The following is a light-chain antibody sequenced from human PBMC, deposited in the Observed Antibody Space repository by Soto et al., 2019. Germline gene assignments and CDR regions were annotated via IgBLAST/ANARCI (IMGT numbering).Light chain of an antibody. J-gene: IGKJ4*01. CDR3: QQYGRSFT. Sequence: ILLTQSPGTLSLSPGERATLSCRASQSVSSSYLAWYQQKPGQAPRLLIYGASSRATGIPDRFSGRGSGTDFTLTISRLEPEDFAVYYCQQYGRSFTFGGGTKVQIK. CDR1: QSVSSSY. V-gene: IGKV3-20*01. CDR2: GAS.